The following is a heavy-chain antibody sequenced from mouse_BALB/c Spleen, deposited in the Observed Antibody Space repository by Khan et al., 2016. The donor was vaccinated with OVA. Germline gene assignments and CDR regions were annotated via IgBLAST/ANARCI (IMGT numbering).Heavy chain of an antibody. CDR2: ISYSGRT. D-gene: IGHD1-1*01. CDR3: ARSWTITTVVATDFDY. J-gene: IGHJ2*01. Sequence: EVQLQESGPGLVKPSQSLSLTCTVTGYSITSDYAWNWIRQFPGNKLEWMGYISYSGRTSYNPSLKSRISITRDTSKTQSFLQLNSVTTEDTATYYCARSWTITTVVATDFDYWGQGTTLTVSS. V-gene: IGHV3-2*02. CDR1: GYSITSDYA.